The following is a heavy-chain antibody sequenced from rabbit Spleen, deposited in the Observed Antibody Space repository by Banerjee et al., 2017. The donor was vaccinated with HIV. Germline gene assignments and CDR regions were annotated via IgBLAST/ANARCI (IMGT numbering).Heavy chain of an antibody. J-gene: IGHJ6*01. CDR2: IYGDSGGST. V-gene: IGHV1S45*01. D-gene: IGHD1-1*01. CDR1: GFSFSSNYW. Sequence: QEQLEESGGGLVQPEGSLTLTCTASGFSFSSNYWICWVRQAPGKGLEWIGCIYGDSGGSTYYASWAKGRLTISKTSSTTVTLQMTSLTAADTAAYFCARYALIGGYYAMDLWGPGDPGHRL. CDR3: ARYALIGGYYAMDL.